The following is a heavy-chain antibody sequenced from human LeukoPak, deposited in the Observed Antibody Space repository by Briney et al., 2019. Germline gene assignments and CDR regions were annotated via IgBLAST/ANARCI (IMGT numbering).Heavy chain of an antibody. D-gene: IGHD2-2*01. Sequence: PSGTLSLTCTVSGGSISSHYWSWIRQPPGKALEWIGEINHSGSTNHNPSLKSRVTISIDTSKNQFSLKLRSVTAADTAVYYCARPIDCGATTCSSPFDYWGQGSLVTVSA. CDR2: INHSGST. V-gene: IGHV4-34*01. CDR3: ARPIDCGATTCSSPFDY. CDR1: GGSISSHY. J-gene: IGHJ4*02.